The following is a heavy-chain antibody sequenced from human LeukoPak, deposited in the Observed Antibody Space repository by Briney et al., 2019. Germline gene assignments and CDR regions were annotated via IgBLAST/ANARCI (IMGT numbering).Heavy chain of an antibody. J-gene: IGHJ6*02. CDR2: ISYDGSNK. CDR3: AKDHGGYTYYYYGMDV. V-gene: IGHV3-30*18. CDR1: GFTFSSYS. D-gene: IGHD5-12*01. Sequence: PGGSLRLSCAASGFTFSSYSMNWVRQAPGKGLEWVAVISYDGSNKYYADSVKGRFTISRDNAKNTLYLQMNSLRAEDTAVYYCAKDHGGYTYYYYGMDVWGRGTTVTVSS.